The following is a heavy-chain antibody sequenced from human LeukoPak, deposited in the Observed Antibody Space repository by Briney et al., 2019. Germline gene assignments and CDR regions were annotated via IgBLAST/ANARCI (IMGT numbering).Heavy chain of an antibody. CDR2: IYYSGRT. Sequence: SETLSLTCTVSGGSISSYYWSWIRQPPGKGLEWIGYIYYSGRTTYNPSLKSRVTISVDTSKNQFSLKLSSVTAADTAVYYCARGSRCSGGSCYSGLAPTAMDVWGQGTTVTVSS. CDR1: GGSISSYY. D-gene: IGHD2-15*01. J-gene: IGHJ6*02. V-gene: IGHV4-59*01. CDR3: ARGSRCSGGSCYSGLAPTAMDV.